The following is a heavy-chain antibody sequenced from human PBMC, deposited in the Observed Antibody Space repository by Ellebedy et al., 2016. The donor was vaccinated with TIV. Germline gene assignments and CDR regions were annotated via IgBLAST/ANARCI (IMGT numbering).Heavy chain of an antibody. CDR2: CRNKANSYTT. D-gene: IGHD2-2*01. V-gene: IGHV3-72*01. J-gene: IGHJ6*03. CDR1: GFNFSDHY. CDR3: ASVPTAPPYSYYYLDV. Sequence: GGSLRLXXAASGFNFSDHYMDWVRQAPGKGLEWVGRCRNKANSYTTEYAASVKGRFTISRDDSRNSLYLQMNSLKTEDTALYYCASVPTAPPYSYYYLDVWGKGTTVTVSS.